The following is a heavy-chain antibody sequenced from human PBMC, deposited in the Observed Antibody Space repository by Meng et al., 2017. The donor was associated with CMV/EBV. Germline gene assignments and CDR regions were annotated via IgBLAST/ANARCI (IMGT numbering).Heavy chain of an antibody. CDR2: IWYDGSNE. CDR3: AKEAYCTISSCYRGQFDY. J-gene: IGHJ4*02. D-gene: IGHD2-2*02. CDR1: FTFSSSA. V-gene: IGHV3-33*06. Sequence: FTFSSSAMHWVRQAPGKGLEWVAVIWYDGSNEYYADSVKGRFTISRDNSKNTLYLQMNSLRAEDTAVYYCAKEAYCTISSCYRGQFDYWGQGNLVTVSS.